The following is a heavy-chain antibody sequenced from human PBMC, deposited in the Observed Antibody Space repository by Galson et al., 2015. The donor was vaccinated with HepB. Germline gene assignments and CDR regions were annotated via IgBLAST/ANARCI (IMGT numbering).Heavy chain of an antibody. CDR3: AKDQGGSGWYYWHFDF. Sequence: LRLSCAVSGLTFSDSGMHWVRQAPGKGLEWVALISYDGDNKYYADSVKGRFTISRDNSKNTLYLQMDSLRSEDTAVYYCAKDQGGSGWYYWHFDFRGRGTLVTVSS. CDR1: GLTFSDSG. D-gene: IGHD6-19*01. V-gene: IGHV3-30*18. CDR2: ISYDGDNK. J-gene: IGHJ2*01.